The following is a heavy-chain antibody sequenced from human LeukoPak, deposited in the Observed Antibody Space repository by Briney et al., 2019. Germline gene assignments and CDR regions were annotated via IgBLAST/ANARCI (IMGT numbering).Heavy chain of an antibody. V-gene: IGHV5-51*01. CDR3: ASQETLDPSSSSAFDI. CDR2: IYPGDSDT. J-gene: IGHJ3*02. CDR1: GYIFTTYW. Sequence: GESLKISCKGSGYIFTTYWIGWVRQMPGKGLEWMGIIYPGDSDTRYSPSFQGQVTISADKSISTAYLQWSSLKASDTAMYYCASQETLDPSSSSAFDIWGQGTMVTVSS. D-gene: IGHD6-6*01.